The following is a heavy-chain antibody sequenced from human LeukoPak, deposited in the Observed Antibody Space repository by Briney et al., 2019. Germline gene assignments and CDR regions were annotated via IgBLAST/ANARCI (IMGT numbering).Heavy chain of an antibody. Sequence: ASVKVSCKASGYTFSSYAIHWMRQAPGQRLEWMGWINAGNVNTKYSQKFQGRVTTTRDTSARTAYMELSSLRSEDTAVYYCARSRHHVSSGYDASDIWGQGTIVSVSS. J-gene: IGHJ3*02. D-gene: IGHD3-22*01. CDR1: GYTFSSYA. V-gene: IGHV1-3*01. CDR2: INAGNVNT. CDR3: ARSRHHVSSGYDASDI.